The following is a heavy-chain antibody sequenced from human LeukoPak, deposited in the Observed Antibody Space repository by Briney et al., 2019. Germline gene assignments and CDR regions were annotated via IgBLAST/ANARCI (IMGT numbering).Heavy chain of an antibody. V-gene: IGHV3-30*02. D-gene: IGHD1-26*01. J-gene: IGHJ4*02. CDR1: GFTFRTYG. CDR2: IRYDGSNT. Sequence: GGSLRLSCAASGFTFRTYGMHWVRQAPGKGLEWVAFIRYDGSNTYYADSVKGRFTISRDNSKNTLYLQMNSLRAEDTAVYHCAVSGSYGYWGQGTLVTVSS. CDR3: AVSGSYGY.